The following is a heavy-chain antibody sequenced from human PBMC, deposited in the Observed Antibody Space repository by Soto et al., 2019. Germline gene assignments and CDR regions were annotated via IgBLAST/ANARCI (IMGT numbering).Heavy chain of an antibody. J-gene: IGHJ5*02. V-gene: IGHV4-31*01. CDR2: IYYSGST. CDR1: GGSISSGGYY. CDR3: ARGVAS. Sequence: QVQLQESGPGLVKPSQTLSLTCTVSGGSISSGGYYWSWIRQHPGKGLEWIGYIYYSGSTSYNPXLXSXXTILGDTSKNQFSLRLSSVTAADTAVYYCARGVASWGQGTLVTVSS. D-gene: IGHD2-15*01.